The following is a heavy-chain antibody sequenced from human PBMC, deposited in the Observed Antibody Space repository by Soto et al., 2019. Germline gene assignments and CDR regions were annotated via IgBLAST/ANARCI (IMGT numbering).Heavy chain of an antibody. D-gene: IGHD4-17*01. J-gene: IGHJ2*01. Sequence: EVQLLESGGGLVQPGGSLRLSCAASGFTFSSYAMSWVRQAPGKGLEWVSAISGSGGSTYYADSVKGRFTISRDNSKNTLYLQMSSLRAEDTAVYYCAKDVVCGYGDYRCFDLWGRGTLVTVSS. CDR3: AKDVVCGYGDYRCFDL. CDR1: GFTFSSYA. V-gene: IGHV3-23*01. CDR2: ISGSGGST.